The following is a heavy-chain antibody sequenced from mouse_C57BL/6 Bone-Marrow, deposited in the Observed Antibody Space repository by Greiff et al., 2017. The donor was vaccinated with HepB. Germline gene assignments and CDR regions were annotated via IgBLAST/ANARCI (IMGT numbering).Heavy chain of an antibody. D-gene: IGHD2-4*01. Sequence: EVQGVESGGGLVKPGGSLKLSCAASGFTFSSYTMSWVRQTSEKRLEWVATISGGGGNTYYPDSVKGRFTISRDNAKNTLYLQMSSLRSEDTALYYCARHDYDAFDYWGQGTTLTVSS. CDR1: GFTFSSYT. J-gene: IGHJ2*01. CDR2: ISGGGGNT. CDR3: ARHDYDAFDY. V-gene: IGHV5-9*01.